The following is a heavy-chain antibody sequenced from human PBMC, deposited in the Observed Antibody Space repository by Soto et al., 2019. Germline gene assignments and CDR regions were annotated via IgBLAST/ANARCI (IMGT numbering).Heavy chain of an antibody. D-gene: IGHD6-13*01. Sequence: PGGSLRLSCAASGFTFSSYAMSWVRQAPGKGLEWVSAISGSGGSTYYADSVKGRFTISRDNSKNTLYLQTNSLRAEDTAVYYCAKNIAGGSWTQGYYYGMDVWGQGTKVTVSS. CDR3: AKNIAGGSWTQGYYYGMDV. CDR1: GFTFSSYA. J-gene: IGHJ6*02. V-gene: IGHV3-23*01. CDR2: ISGSGGST.